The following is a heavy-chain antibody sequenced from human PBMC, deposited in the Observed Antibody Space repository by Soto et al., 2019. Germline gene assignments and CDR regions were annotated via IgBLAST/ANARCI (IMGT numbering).Heavy chain of an antibody. J-gene: IGHJ4*02. D-gene: IGHD4-17*01. CDR3: ARTTAVPNTLRSRYFFDY. CDR1: GGSVSNKTYY. V-gene: IGHV4-61*01. CDR2: VYYSGTT. Sequence: SETLSLTCSVSGGSVSNKTYYWSWIRQPPGNRLEWIGYVYYSGTTNYNPSLKSRVTISVDLSKNQFSLRLSSVTTADTALYYCARTTAVPNTLRSRYFFDYWGQGTLVTVS.